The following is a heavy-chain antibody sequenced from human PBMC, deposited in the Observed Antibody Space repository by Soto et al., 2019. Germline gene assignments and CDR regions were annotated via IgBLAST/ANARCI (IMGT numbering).Heavy chain of an antibody. J-gene: IGHJ4*01. V-gene: IGHV3-72*01. D-gene: IGHD3-9*01. CDR1: GFTFSDHY. CDR2: TRNKANSYTT. CDR3: ARVPGTTGYYLDY. Sequence: EVPLVESGGGLVQPGGSLRLSCAASGFTFSDHYMDWVRQAPGKGLEWVGRTRNKANSYTTEYAASVKGRFTISRDDSHNPLYQQCNSLKTEDTAVYYCARVPGTTGYYLDYWGHGNLVTLSS.